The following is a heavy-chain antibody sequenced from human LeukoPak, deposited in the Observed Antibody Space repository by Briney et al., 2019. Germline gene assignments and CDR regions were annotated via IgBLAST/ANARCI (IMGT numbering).Heavy chain of an antibody. J-gene: IGHJ5*02. D-gene: IGHD3-3*01. V-gene: IGHV2-5*01. CDR2: IYWTDDK. Sequence: SGPTLVNPTQTLTLTCTFSGFPLSTSGVGVGWIRQPPGKALEWLALIYWTDDKRYSPSLKSRLTIAKDTSKNQVVLTMTNMDPVDTATYYCVHAITIFGVPRENWFDPWGQGTLVTVSS. CDR1: GFPLSTSGVG. CDR3: VHAITIFGVPRENWFDP.